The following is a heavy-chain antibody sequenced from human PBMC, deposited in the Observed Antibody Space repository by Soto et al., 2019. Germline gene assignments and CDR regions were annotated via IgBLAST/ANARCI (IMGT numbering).Heavy chain of an antibody. D-gene: IGHD2-15*01. J-gene: IGHJ5*02. V-gene: IGHV4-31*02. Sequence: TLSLTCTVSGGSISSGGYYWSWIRQHPGKGLEWIGYIYYSGSTYYNPSLKSRVTISVDTSKNQFSLKLSSVTAADTAVYYWPRKVVAATLWFDPWGQVTLVTVSS. CDR2: IYYSGST. CDR1: GGSISSGGYY. CDR3: PRKVVAATLWFDP.